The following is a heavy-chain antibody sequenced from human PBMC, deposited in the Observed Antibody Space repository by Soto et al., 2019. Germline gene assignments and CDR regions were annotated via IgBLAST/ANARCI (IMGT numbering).Heavy chain of an antibody. D-gene: IGHD2-21*02. Sequence: SETLSLTCTVSGGSISSGDYYWSWIRQPPGKGLEWIGYIYYSGSTYYNLSLKSRVTISVDTSKNQFSLKLSSVTAADTAVYYCARAMVVTQNWFDPWGQGTLVTVSS. CDR3: ARAMVVTQNWFDP. V-gene: IGHV4-30-4*01. CDR1: GGSISSGDYY. J-gene: IGHJ5*02. CDR2: IYYSGST.